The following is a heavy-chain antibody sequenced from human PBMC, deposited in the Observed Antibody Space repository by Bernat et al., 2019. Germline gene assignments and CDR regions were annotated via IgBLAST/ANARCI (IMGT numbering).Heavy chain of an antibody. CDR1: GFTFSSYA. J-gene: IGHJ4*02. Sequence: EVQLLESGGGLVQPGGSLRLSCAASGFTFSSYAMSWVRQAPGKGLEWVSAISGSGGSKYYADSVKGRFTISRDNSKNTLYLQMNSLRAEDTAVYYCAKVTRLWFGEFPYYFDYWGQGTLVTVSS. D-gene: IGHD3-10*01. V-gene: IGHV3-23*01. CDR2: ISGSGGSK. CDR3: AKVTRLWFGEFPYYFDY.